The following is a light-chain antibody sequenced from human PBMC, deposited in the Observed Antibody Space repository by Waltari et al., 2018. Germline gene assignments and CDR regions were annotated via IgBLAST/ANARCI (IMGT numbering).Light chain of an antibody. V-gene: IGKV1-33*01. CDR3: QQYKDLPRT. Sequence: DIQMTQSPSSMSASVGARVSITCQASQDISIYLSWYQQKPVKAPKVLIYDASNLETGVPSRFTGSRSGTDFTFTISSLQPEDIATYYCQQYKDLPRTFGQGTKVEIK. CDR2: DAS. J-gene: IGKJ1*01. CDR1: QDISIY.